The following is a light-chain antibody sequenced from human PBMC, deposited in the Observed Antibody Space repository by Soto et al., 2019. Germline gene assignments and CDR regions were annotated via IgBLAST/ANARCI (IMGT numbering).Light chain of an antibody. V-gene: IGLV1-40*01. Sequence: QSVLTQPPSVSGAPGQRVTISCTGSSSNIGAGYDVHWYQQLPGTAPKLLIYGNSNRPSGVPDRFSGSKSGTSASLAITGLQAEDEVDYYCQSYDSSLSGHVFGPGTKL. CDR1: SSNIGAGYD. J-gene: IGLJ1*01. CDR2: GNS. CDR3: QSYDSSLSGHV.